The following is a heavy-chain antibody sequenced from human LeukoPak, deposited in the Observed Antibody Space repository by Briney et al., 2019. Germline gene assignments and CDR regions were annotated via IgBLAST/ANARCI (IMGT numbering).Heavy chain of an antibody. CDR3: VRNAGDY. V-gene: IGHV4-59*01. Sequence: PSETLSLTCTISGGSIGSYYWSWIRRPPGKGLEWIGYIYYSGSTNYNPSLKSRVTMSVDTSKNQFSLKLSSVTAADTVVYYCVRNAGDYWGQGTLVTVSS. CDR1: GGSIGSYY. J-gene: IGHJ4*02. CDR2: IYYSGST. D-gene: IGHD6-13*01.